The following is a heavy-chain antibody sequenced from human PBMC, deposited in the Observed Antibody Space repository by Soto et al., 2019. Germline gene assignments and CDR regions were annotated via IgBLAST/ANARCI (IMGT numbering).Heavy chain of an antibody. D-gene: IGHD2-2*01. J-gene: IGHJ6*02. CDR1: GGTFSSYS. V-gene: IGHV1-69*13. CDR3: ASIDCSSTSCYRGGGYYYYGMDV. CDR2: IIPIFGTA. Sequence: SVKVSCKASGGTFSSYSISWVRQAPGQGLEWLGGIIPIFGTANYAQKFQGRVTITADESTSTAYMELSSLRSEDTAVYYCASIDCSSTSCYRGGGYYYYGMDVWGQGTTVTVSS.